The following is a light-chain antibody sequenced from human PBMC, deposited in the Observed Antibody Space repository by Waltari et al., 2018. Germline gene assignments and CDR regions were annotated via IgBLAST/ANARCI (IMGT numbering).Light chain of an antibody. CDR1: KNDIGTYNF. CDR3: CSYAGGSRVI. J-gene: IGLJ2*01. CDR2: EAT. V-gene: IGLV2-23*01. Sequence: QSALTQPASLSGSPGQSITISCAGTKNDIGTYNFVSWFQQFPGQAPTLIVSEATKRPSGVSSRFSGSKSGNTASLTISGLQAEDEADYYCCSYAGGSRVIFGGGTKLTVL.